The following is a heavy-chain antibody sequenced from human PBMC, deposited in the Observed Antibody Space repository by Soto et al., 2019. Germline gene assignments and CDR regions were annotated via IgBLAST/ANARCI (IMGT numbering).Heavy chain of an antibody. CDR3: ARDQGYCSGGSCYVAGY. Sequence: EVQLVESGGGLVQPGGSQRLSCAASGFTFSSYWMHWVRQAPGKGLVWVSRINSDGSSTSYADSVKGRFTISRDNAKNTLYLKMNSLGAEDTAVYYCARDQGYCSGGSCYVAGYWGQGTLVTVSS. J-gene: IGHJ4*02. CDR2: INSDGSST. V-gene: IGHV3-74*01. CDR1: GFTFSSYW. D-gene: IGHD2-15*01.